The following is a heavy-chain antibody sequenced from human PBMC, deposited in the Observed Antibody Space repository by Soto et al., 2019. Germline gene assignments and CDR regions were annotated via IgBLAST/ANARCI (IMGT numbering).Heavy chain of an antibody. D-gene: IGHD2-2*01. J-gene: IGHJ3*02. Sequence: SETLSLTCTVSGGSISSSSYYWGWIRQPPGKGLEWIGSIYYSGSTYYNPSLKSRVTISVDTSKNQFSLKLSSVTAADTAVYYCARQIDGVVIWGQGTMVTVSS. CDR2: IYYSGST. CDR1: GGSISSSSYY. V-gene: IGHV4-39*01. CDR3: ARQIDGVVI.